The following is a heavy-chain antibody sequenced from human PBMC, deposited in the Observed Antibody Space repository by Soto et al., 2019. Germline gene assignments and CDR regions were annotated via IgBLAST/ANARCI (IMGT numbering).Heavy chain of an antibody. J-gene: IGHJ6*03. CDR1: GFTFSAST. Sequence: ELQLVESGGGLVKPGGSLRLSCAASGFTFSASTMTWVRQAPGKGLEWVSSIGSGSTNIYYADSVKGRFTISRDNATNSLYLQMDSRRGEYTAVYYCARPLYCNGGSCFSMGYFYYYLDVWGKGTTVTVSS. D-gene: IGHD2-15*01. V-gene: IGHV3-21*01. CDR3: ARPLYCNGGSCFSMGYFYYYLDV. CDR2: IGSGSTNI.